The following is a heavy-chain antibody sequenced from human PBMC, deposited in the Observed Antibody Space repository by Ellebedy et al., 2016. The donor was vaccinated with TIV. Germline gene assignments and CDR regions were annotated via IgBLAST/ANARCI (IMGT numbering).Heavy chain of an antibody. J-gene: IGHJ3*02. V-gene: IGHV3-53*04. D-gene: IGHD2-21*02. Sequence: GESLKISXAASGFTASSSYLSWVRKAPGKGLEWVSVIYSGGSTYYADSVKGRFTISRHNSKNTLYLQMNSLRAEDTAVYYCASGYCGGDCYSSGAFDIWGLGTMVTVSS. CDR2: IYSGGST. CDR1: GFTASSSY. CDR3: ASGYCGGDCYSSGAFDI.